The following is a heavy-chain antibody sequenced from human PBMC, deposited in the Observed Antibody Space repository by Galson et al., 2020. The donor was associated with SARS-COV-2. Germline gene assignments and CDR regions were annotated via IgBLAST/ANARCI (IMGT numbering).Heavy chain of an antibody. CDR3: ARGVPGY. D-gene: IGHD3-10*01. J-gene: IGHJ4*02. CDR1: GGSLSGYP. CDR2: ISHSGST. V-gene: IGHV4-34*01. Sequence: SQTLSLTCAVYGGSLSGYPWSWIRQSTGKGLEWIGEISHSGSTNYNPSLKSRVTISIDTSKNQCSVKLRSVTAAEPALYYCARGVPGYWGQGTLVTGSS.